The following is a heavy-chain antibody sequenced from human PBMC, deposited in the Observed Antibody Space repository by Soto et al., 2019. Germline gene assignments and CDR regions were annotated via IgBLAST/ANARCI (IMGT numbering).Heavy chain of an antibody. CDR2: ISAYNGNT. V-gene: IGHV1-18*01. CDR3: ARDPGRDGSGSDVTNWFDP. Sequence: QVQLVQSGAEVKKPGASVKVSCKASGYTFTSYGISWVRQAPGQGLEWMGWISAYNGNTNYAQKLQGRVTMTTDTSTSTAYMELRSLRSDDTAVYYCARDPGRDGSGSDVTNWFDPWGQGTLVTVSS. CDR1: GYTFTSYG. J-gene: IGHJ5*02. D-gene: IGHD3-10*01.